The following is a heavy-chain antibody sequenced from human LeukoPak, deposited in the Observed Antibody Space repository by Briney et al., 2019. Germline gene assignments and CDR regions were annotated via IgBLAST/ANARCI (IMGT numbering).Heavy chain of an antibody. D-gene: IGHD3-22*01. J-gene: IGHJ2*01. CDR3: ARLGSGYYFAFDL. CDR2: FYSDDKT. Sequence: GGSLRLSCAASGFTFSSYGMSWVRQAPGKGLEWVSLFYSDDKTYYADSVKGRFTISRDTSKNTLSLQMHRLRDADTAVYYCARLGSGYYFAFDLWGRGTLVTVSS. V-gene: IGHV3-66*04. CDR1: GFTFSSYG.